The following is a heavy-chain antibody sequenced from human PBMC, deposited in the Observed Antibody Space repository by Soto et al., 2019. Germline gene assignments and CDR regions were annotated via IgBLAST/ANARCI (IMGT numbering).Heavy chain of an antibody. CDR1: GFTFSSYA. CDR2: ISYDGSNK. J-gene: IGHJ4*02. CDR3: ARALGDYGDC. Sequence: GGSLRLSCAASGFTFSSYAMHWVRQAPGKGLEWVAVISYDGSNKYYADSVKGRFTISRDNSKNTLYLQMNSLRVEDTAVYYSARALGDYGDCWGQGTLVTVSS. D-gene: IGHD4-17*01. V-gene: IGHV3-30-3*01.